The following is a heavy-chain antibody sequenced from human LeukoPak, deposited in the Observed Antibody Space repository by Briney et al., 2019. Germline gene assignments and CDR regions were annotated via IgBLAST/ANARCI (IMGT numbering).Heavy chain of an antibody. V-gene: IGHV5-51*01. CDR2: IYPGDSDT. D-gene: IGHD2-21*02. CDR1: GYSFTSYW. J-gene: IGHJ4*02. CDR3: ARQPHCGGDCYFYDY. Sequence: GESLKISCKGSGYSFTSYWIGWVRQMPGKGLEWMGIIYPGDSDTRYSPSFQGQVTISADKSISTAYLQWSSLQASDTAMYYCARQPHCGGDCYFYDYWGQGTPVTVSS.